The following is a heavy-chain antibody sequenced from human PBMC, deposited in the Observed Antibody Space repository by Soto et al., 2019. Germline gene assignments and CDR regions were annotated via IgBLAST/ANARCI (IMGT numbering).Heavy chain of an antibody. J-gene: IGHJ3*02. D-gene: IGHD1-26*01. V-gene: IGHV1-2*04. CDR3: ARDRGSYSDAFDI. Sequence: ASVKVSCKASGYTFTGYYMHWVRQAPGQGLEGMGWINPNSGGTNYAQKFQGWVTMTRDTSISTPYMELSRLRSDDTAVYYCARDRGSYSDAFDIWGQGTMVTVSS. CDR1: GYTFTGYY. CDR2: INPNSGGT.